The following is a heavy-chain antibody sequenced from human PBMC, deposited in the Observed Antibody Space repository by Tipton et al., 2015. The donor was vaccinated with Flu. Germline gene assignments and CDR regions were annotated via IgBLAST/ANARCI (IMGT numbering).Heavy chain of an antibody. Sequence: TLSLTCTVSGGSISSYYWSWNRQPPGKGLKWIGYIYYSGSTNYNPSLKSRVTISVDTSKNQFSLKLSSVTAADTAVYYCARDRGYYFDYWGQGTLVTVSS. J-gene: IGHJ4*02. CDR2: IYYSGST. CDR1: GGSISSYY. CDR3: ARDRGYYFDY. D-gene: IGHD3-10*01. V-gene: IGHV4-59*01.